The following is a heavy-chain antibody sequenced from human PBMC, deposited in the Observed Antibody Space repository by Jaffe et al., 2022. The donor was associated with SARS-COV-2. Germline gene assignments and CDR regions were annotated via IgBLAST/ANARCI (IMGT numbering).Heavy chain of an antibody. CDR1: GGSISSYY. J-gene: IGHJ5*02. Sequence: QVQLQESGPGLVKPSETLSLTCTVSGGSISSYYWSWIRQPPGKGLEWIGYIYYSGSTNYNPSLKSRVTISVDTSKNQFSLKLSSVTAADTAFYYCARCGYCRGGSCSNWFDPWGQGTLVTVSS. CDR3: ARCGYCRGGSCSNWFDP. V-gene: IGHV4-59*01. CDR2: IYYSGST. D-gene: IGHD2-15*01.